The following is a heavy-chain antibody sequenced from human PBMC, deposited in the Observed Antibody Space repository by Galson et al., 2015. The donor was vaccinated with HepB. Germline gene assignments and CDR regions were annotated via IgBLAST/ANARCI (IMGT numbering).Heavy chain of an antibody. CDR1: GFTFSDYA. J-gene: IGHJ5*02. Sequence: SLRLSCAASGFTFSDYAMSWVRQAPGKGLEWVSAISGDGNYIYYADSVKGRFTMSRDNSWNTLYLQMNSLRAEDTAVYYCVRQDIGVIPVGRAVAGWFDPWGQGTLVTVST. CDR3: VRQDIGVIPVGRAVAGWFDP. V-gene: IGHV3-23*01. D-gene: IGHD2-2*01. CDR2: ISGDGNYI.